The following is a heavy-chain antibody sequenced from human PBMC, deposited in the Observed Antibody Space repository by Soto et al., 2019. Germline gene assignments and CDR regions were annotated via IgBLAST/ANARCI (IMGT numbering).Heavy chain of an antibody. CDR3: ARDMASTYYFDY. CDR2: SDPSGGSP. J-gene: IGHJ4*02. Sequence: QVQLVQSGAEVRKPGASMKISCKASGYPFTRYFVHWLRQAPGQGLEWMGNSDPSGGSPTYAQKLQDRFAMTTDTSTSTEYIELTSLSSDDSAVYYCARDMASTYYFDYWGQGNLVSVSS. D-gene: IGHD1-1*01. CDR1: GYPFTRYF. V-gene: IGHV1-46*04.